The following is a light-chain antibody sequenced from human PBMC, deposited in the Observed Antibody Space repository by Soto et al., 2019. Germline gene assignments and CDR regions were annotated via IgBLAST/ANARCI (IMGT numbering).Light chain of an antibody. J-gene: IGLJ2*01. Sequence: QSALTQPASVSGSPGQSITVSCTGNSSDVGGYNYVSWYQQHPGKAPKLMIYEVSNRPSGLSNRFSGSKSGSTASLTISGLQAEDEADYYCSSYTSSNTWVFGGGTKLTVL. V-gene: IGLV2-14*01. CDR2: EVS. CDR1: SSDVGGYNY. CDR3: SSYTSSNTWV.